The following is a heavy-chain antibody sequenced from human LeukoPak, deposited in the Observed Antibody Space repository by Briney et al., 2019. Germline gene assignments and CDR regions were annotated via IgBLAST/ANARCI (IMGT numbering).Heavy chain of an antibody. CDR2: ISGSNGNT. CDR3: ARDRDRMVQGVTALFDY. V-gene: IGHV1-18*04. D-gene: IGHD3-10*01. Sequence: ASVKVSCKTSGYTFTTYGISWVRQAPGQGLEWMGWISGSNGNTRYAQKVQGRVTMTTDTSTTTAYMEVRSLRSDDTAVYYCARDRDRMVQGVTALFDYWGQGTLVTVSS. CDR1: GYTFTTYG. J-gene: IGHJ4*02.